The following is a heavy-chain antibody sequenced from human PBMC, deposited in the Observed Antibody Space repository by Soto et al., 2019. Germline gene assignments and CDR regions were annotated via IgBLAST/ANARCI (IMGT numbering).Heavy chain of an antibody. CDR3: ARGTGIEARRRYFDY. CDR2: INHSGST. D-gene: IGHD6-6*01. CDR1: GGSFSGYY. J-gene: IGHJ4*02. Sequence: PSETLSLTCAVYGGSFSGYYWSWIRQPPGKGLEWIGEINHSGSTNYNPSLKSRVTISVDTSKNQFSLKLSSVTAADTAVYYCARGTGIEARRRYFDYWGQGTLVTVSS. V-gene: IGHV4-34*01.